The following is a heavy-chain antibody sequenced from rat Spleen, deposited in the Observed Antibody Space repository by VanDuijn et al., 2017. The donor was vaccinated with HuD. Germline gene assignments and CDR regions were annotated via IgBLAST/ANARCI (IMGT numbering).Heavy chain of an antibody. J-gene: IGHJ2*01. CDR2: IWTGGST. V-gene: IGHV2-30*01. Sequence: QVQLKESGPGLVQPSQTLSLTCTVSGFSLTSYNVHWVRQPTGKGLEWMGVIWTGGSTDYNSALKSRLSISRDTSKSQFFLKMHSLQTEDTAMYFCARFGYYDGSYYLYFDYWGQGVMVTVSS. CDR3: ARFGYYDGSYYLYFDY. D-gene: IGHD1-12*02. CDR1: GFSLTSYN.